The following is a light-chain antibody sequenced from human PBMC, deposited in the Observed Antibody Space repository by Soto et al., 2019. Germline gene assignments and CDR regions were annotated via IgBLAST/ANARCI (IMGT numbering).Light chain of an antibody. J-gene: IGLJ2*01. CDR2: DTS. V-gene: IGLV7-46*01. Sequence: QAVVTQEPSLTVSPGGTVTLTCGSSTGAVTSSHYPYWFQQKPGQAPRTLIYDTSNKHSRTPARFSGSLLGGKAALTLSGAQPEDEAEYYCLLSYSGARPVVFGGGTKVTVL. CDR1: TGAVTSSHY. CDR3: LLSYSGARPVV.